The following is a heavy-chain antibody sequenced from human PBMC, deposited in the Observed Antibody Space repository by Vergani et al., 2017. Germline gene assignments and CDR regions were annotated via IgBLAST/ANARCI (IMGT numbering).Heavy chain of an antibody. CDR2: ISSSGRII. J-gene: IGHJ3*02. CDR3: ARGYTRAFDI. Sequence: EVQLVESGGGLVQPGGSLRISCAASGFTFSSYEMNWVRQAPGKGLEWVSYISSSGRIIYYADAVKGRCTISRDNAKNSLYLQMNSLRAEDTAVYYCARGYTRAFDIWGQGTMVTVSS. V-gene: IGHV3-48*03. D-gene: IGHD3-16*02. CDR1: GFTFSSYE.